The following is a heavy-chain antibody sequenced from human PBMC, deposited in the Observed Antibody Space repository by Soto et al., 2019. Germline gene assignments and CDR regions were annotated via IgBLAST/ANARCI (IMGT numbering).Heavy chain of an antibody. CDR1: GFTFDDFA. Sequence: GGSLRLSCAASGFTFDDFAMCWVRQVPGKGLEWISLVNWDGDTTFYADSVKGRFIISRDNSKNSVYLQMNSLRSGDSAMDYCAKGATVTTHYQYYGMDVWGQGTTVTVSS. D-gene: IGHD4-17*01. V-gene: IGHV3-43D*04. J-gene: IGHJ6*02. CDR2: VNWDGDTT. CDR3: AKGATVTTHYQYYGMDV.